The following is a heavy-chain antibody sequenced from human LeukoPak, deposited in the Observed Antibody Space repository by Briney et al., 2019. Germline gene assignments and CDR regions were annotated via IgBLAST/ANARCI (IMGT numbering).Heavy chain of an antibody. V-gene: IGHV3-74*01. CDR3: VRSPRSTWYMQFDY. Sequence: AGGSLRLSCVASGFTFSSYWMHWVRQDPRKGLVWVSRINGDGRNINYADSVRGRFTISRDNAKNTLYLQMNSLRAEDTAVYYCVRSPRSTWYMQFDYWGQGSLVTVSS. CDR2: INGDGRNI. J-gene: IGHJ4*02. CDR1: GFTFSSYW. D-gene: IGHD6-13*01.